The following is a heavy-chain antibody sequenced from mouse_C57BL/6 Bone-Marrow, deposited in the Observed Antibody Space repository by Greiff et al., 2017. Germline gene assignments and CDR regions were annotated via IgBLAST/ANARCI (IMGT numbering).Heavy chain of an antibody. V-gene: IGHV1-18*01. CDR2: INPNNGGT. CDR3: ARNPWLRWYFDV. D-gene: IGHD2-2*01. J-gene: IGHJ1*03. Sequence: EVQLQQSGPELVKPGASVKIPCKASGYTFTDYNMDWVKQSHGKSLEWIGDINPNNGGTIYNQKFKGKATLTVDKSSSTAYMELRSLTSEDTAVYYCARNPWLRWYFDVWGTGTTVTVSS. CDR1: GYTFTDYN.